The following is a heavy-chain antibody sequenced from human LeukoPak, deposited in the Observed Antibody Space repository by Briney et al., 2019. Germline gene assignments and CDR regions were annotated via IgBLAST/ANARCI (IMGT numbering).Heavy chain of an antibody. V-gene: IGHV3-21*01. CDR1: GFTFSSYS. CDR2: ISSSSSYI. D-gene: IGHD6-13*01. CDR3: ARDPGPGIAAARKFKQFDY. J-gene: IGHJ4*02. Sequence: GGSLRLSCAASGFTFSSYSMNWVRQAPGKGLEWVSSISSSSSYIYCADSVKGRFTISRDNAKNSLYLQMNSLRAEDTAVYYCARDPGPGIAAARKFKQFDYWGQGTLVTVSS.